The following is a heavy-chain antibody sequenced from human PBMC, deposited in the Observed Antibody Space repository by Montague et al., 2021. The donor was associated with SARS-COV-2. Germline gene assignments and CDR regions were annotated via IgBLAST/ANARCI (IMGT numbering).Heavy chain of an antibody. CDR3: ARGMIRVVTTPFDY. V-gene: IGHV4-39*02. D-gene: IGHD3-10*01. CDR1: GGSIISDDYY. J-gene: IGHJ4*02. Sequence: SETLSLTCSVSGGSIISDDYYWSWIRQPPGKELEWIGHVYSSGNTNYNPSLQSRVTMSVDTSKNHLSLRLSSVTAADTAVYFCARGMIRVVTTPFDYWGQGTLVTVSS. CDR2: VYSSGNT.